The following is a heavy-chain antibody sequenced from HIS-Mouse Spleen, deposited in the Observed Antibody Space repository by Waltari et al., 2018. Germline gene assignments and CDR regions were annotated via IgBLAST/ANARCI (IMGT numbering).Heavy chain of an antibody. Sequence: QESGPGLVKPSETLSLTCTVSGYSISSGYYWGWIRQPPGKGLEWIGSIYHSGSTYYNPSLKSRVTISVDTSKNQFSLKLSSVTAADTAVYYCARDSWAYAIEYFQHWGQGTLVTVSS. D-gene: IGHD2-8*01. CDR1: GYSISSGYY. J-gene: IGHJ1*01. CDR2: IYHSGST. CDR3: ARDSWAYAIEYFQH. V-gene: IGHV4-38-2*02.